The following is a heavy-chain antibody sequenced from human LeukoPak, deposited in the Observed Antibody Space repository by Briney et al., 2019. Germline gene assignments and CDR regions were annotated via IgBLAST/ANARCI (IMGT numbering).Heavy chain of an antibody. CDR3: AGGSYWYFDL. J-gene: IGHJ2*01. Sequence: PSETLSLTCTVSGGSISGYYWSWIRQPTGKGLEWIGRIYTSGSTNYNPSLKSRVTMSVDTSKNQFPLKLSSMTAADTAVYYFAGGSYWYFDLWGRGTLVTVSS. CDR2: IYTSGST. V-gene: IGHV4-4*07. CDR1: GGSISGYY.